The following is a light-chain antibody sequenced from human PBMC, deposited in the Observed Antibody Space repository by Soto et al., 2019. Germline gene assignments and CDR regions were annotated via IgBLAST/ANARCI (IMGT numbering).Light chain of an antibody. J-gene: IGKJ1*01. CDR3: QQFYNYPRT. CDR1: QDIGTY. V-gene: IGKV1-8*01. CDR2: DAS. Sequence: AIRMTQSPSSFSASTGDRVSITCRATQDIGTYLAWYQQIPGKAPKLLIYDASTLQTGVPSRFSGSGSGTDFTLTISYLPSEDFGTYYCQQFYNYPRTFGQGTKVDIK.